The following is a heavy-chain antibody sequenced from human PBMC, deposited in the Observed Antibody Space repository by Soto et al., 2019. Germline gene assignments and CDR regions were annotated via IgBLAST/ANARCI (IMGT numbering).Heavy chain of an antibody. V-gene: IGHV6-1*01. CDR2: SYYRSKWYS. Sequence: TLPLSGDRSRGNASTGTVARIRTWESPSGGLEWPGRSYYRSKWYSVYAASVRGRATIKPDTSKNLFSLQLNSVTPEDTAVYYCARGPGILNPWGQGTRVTVSS. D-gene: IGHD3-9*01. CDR3: ARGPGILNP. CDR1: RGNASTGTVA. J-gene: IGHJ5*02.